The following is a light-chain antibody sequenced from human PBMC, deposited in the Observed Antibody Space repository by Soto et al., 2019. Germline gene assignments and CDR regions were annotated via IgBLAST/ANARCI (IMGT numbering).Light chain of an antibody. CDR1: QSISSW. V-gene: IGKV1-5*01. J-gene: IGKJ4*01. CDR3: QQTSSTPT. CDR2: DAS. Sequence: IQMTQSHSTLSASVGERVTITCRASQSISSWLAWYQQKPGKAPKLLIYDASSLESGVPSRFSGSGSGTEFTLTISSLQPDDFATYYCQQTSSTPTLGGGTKVDIK.